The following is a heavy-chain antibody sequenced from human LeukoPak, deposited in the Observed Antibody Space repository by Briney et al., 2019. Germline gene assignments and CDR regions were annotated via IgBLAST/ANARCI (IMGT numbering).Heavy chain of an antibody. Sequence: GASVKVSCKASGFTFNGYYVHWVRQAPGQGLEWMGRIHPYSGGSNSAQKFQGRVTMARDMSINIVYMELSGLRSDDTALYYCASAVPAMVIPQNGFDIWGPGTMVTVSS. D-gene: IGHD2-21*01. J-gene: IGHJ3*02. CDR3: ASAVPAMVIPQNGFDI. CDR1: GFTFNGYY. V-gene: IGHV1-2*06. CDR2: IHPYSGGS.